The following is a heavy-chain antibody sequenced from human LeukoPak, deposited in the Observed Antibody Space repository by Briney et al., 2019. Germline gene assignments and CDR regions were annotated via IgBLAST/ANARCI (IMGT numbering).Heavy chain of an antibody. D-gene: IGHD3-10*01. Sequence: ASVKVSCKASGYTFTSYGISWVRQAPGQGLEWMGWISAYNGNTNYAQKFQGWVTMTRDTSISTAYMELSRLRSDDTAVYYCARGSGASGIYGMDVWGQGTTVTVSS. CDR3: ARGSGASGIYGMDV. J-gene: IGHJ6*02. CDR1: GYTFTSYG. V-gene: IGHV1-18*01. CDR2: ISAYNGNT.